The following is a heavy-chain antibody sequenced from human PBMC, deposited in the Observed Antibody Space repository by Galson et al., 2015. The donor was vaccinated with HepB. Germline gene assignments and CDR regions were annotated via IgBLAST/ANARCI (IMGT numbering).Heavy chain of an antibody. CDR2: MNPNSGDT. V-gene: IGHV1-8*01. D-gene: IGHD6-19*01. J-gene: IGHJ5*02. CDR3: ARLAGGIAVAGRYRWFDP. Sequence: SVKVSCKASRYTFTSYDINWVRQATGQGLEWMGWMNPNSGDTGYAQKFQGRVTMTRNTSISTVYMELSRLTSEDTAVYFCARLAGGIAVAGRYRWFDPWGQGTLVTVSS. CDR1: RYTFTSYD.